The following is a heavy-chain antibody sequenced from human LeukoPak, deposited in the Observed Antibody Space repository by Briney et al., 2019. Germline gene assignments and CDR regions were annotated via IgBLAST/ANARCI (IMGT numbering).Heavy chain of an antibody. V-gene: IGHV4-39*07. D-gene: IGHD2-21*01. CDR3: ARSIWSKNGYFDY. Sequence: TSETLSLTCTVSGGSISSSSYYWGWIRQPPGKGLEWIGSIYYSGSTYYNPSLKSRVTISVDTSKNQFSLKLSSVTAADTAVYYCARSIWSKNGYFDYWGQGTLVTVSS. CDR2: IYYSGST. J-gene: IGHJ4*02. CDR1: GGSISSSSYY.